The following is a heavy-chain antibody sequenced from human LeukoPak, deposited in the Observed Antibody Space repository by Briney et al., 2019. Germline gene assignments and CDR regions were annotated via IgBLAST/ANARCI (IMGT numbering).Heavy chain of an antibody. CDR3: VRVYSGSRDY. D-gene: IGHD1-26*01. J-gene: IGHJ4*02. V-gene: IGHV3-7*05. CDR1: GFSFRSYA. CDR2: IKEDGSDK. Sequence: GGSLRLSCAASGFSFRSYAMSWVRQAPGKGLQWVASIKEDGSDKYYVDSVKGRFTISRDNAQNSVYLQMNSLRAEDTAVYYCVRVYSGSRDYWGQGTLVTVSS.